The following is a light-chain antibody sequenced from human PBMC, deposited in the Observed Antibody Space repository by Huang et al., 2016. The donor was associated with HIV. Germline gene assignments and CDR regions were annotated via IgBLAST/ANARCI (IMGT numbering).Light chain of an antibody. V-gene: IGKV3-20*01. J-gene: IGKJ1*01. CDR1: LTFASSY. CDR3: HQYGSSPWT. Sequence: EIVLTQSPATLSLSPGERATLSCRASLTFASSYVAWYQQKPGQAPGPLIYDTTNRATGIPDRFSGSGSGTDFTLTISRLEPEDFAVYYCHQYGSSPWTFGQGTKVEIK. CDR2: DTT.